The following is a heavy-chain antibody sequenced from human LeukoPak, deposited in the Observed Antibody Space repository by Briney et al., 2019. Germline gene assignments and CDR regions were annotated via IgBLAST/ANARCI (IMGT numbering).Heavy chain of an antibody. CDR3: AGERMSGSGWYIPD. CDR1: VDFFNSYY. D-gene: IGHD6-19*01. J-gene: IGHJ4*02. Sequence: WDPLTLPCSVSVDFFNSYYGRCIRGPTGGGLEWIGYIYYSGGTNYNPSLKSRVTMSVDTSKNQFFLKVSSVTAADTAVYYCAGERMSGSGWYIPDWGQGTLVTVS. V-gene: IGHV4-59*13. CDR2: IYYSGGT.